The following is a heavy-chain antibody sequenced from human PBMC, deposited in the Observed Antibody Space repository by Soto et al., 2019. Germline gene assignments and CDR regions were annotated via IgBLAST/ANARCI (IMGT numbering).Heavy chain of an antibody. V-gene: IGHV4-59*01. J-gene: IGHJ4*02. CDR2: IYYSGGT. CDR1: GGSISSYY. CDR3: ARTATPLVFYYFDY. D-gene: IGHD2-15*01. Sequence: SETLSLTCTVSGGSISSYYWSWIRQPPGKGLEWIGYIYYSGGTNYNPSLKSRVTISVDTSKNQFSLKLSSVTAADTAVYYCARTATPLVFYYFDYCGQGTLVTVSS.